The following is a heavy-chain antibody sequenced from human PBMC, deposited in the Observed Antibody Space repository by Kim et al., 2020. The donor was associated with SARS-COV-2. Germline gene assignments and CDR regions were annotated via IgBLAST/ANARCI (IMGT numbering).Heavy chain of an antibody. CDR2: IRSKANSYAT. D-gene: IGHD2-15*01. Sequence: GGSLRLSCAASGFTFSGSAMHWVRQASGKGLEWVGRIRSKANSYATAYAASVKGRFTISRDDSKNTAYLQMNSLKTEDTAVYYCTSPNIRYCSGGSCTPSKRNYYYYYYGMDVWGQGTTVTVSS. CDR3: TSPNIRYCSGGSCTPSKRNYYYYYYGMDV. CDR1: GFTFSGSA. J-gene: IGHJ6*02. V-gene: IGHV3-73*01.